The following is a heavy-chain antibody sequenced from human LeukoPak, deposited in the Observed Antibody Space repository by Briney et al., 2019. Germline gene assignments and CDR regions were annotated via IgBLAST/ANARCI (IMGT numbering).Heavy chain of an antibody. V-gene: IGHV3-23*01. CDR3: ARASVGIAADDY. D-gene: IGHD6-13*01. J-gene: IGHJ4*02. CDR2: VGGDGRIT. Sequence: GGSLRLSCAASGFTFSTYTMNWVRQAPGEGLEWVSGVGGDGRITHYAVSVKGRFTISRDNSKNTLYLQMSSLRAEDTAVYYCARASVGIAADDYWGQGTLVTVSS. CDR1: GFTFSTYT.